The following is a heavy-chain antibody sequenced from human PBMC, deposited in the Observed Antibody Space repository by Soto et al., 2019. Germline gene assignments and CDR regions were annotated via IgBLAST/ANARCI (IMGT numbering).Heavy chain of an antibody. Sequence: GGSLRLSCAASGFTFSSYWMHWVRQAPGKGLVWVSRINSDGSSTSYADSVKGRFTISRDNAKNTLYLQMNSLRAEDTAVYYCARVRPGIAGHDYWGQGTLVTVSS. CDR2: INSDGSST. CDR1: GFTFSSYW. J-gene: IGHJ4*02. V-gene: IGHV3-74*01. CDR3: ARVRPGIAGHDY. D-gene: IGHD6-13*01.